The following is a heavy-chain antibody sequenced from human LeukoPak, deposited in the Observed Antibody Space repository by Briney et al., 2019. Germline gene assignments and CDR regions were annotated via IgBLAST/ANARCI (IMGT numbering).Heavy chain of an antibody. Sequence: GGSLRLSCAASGFTFSSYAMHWVRQAPGKGLEWVAVISYDGSNKYYADSVKGRFTISRDNSKNTLYLQMNSLRAEDTAVYYSAKGKSFDRRRQGTLVTVPP. CDR2: ISYDGSNK. CDR3: AKGKSFDR. CDR1: GFTFSSYA. J-gene: IGHJ4*02. D-gene: IGHD3-10*01. V-gene: IGHV3-30*18.